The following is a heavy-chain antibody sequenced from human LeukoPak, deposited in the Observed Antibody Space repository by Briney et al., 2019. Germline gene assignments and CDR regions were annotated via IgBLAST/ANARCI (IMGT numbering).Heavy chain of an antibody. D-gene: IGHD3-9*01. CDR2: INPSGGRT. CDR1: GYTFTIYY. Sequence: ASVKVSFTASGYTFTIYYMHWVRQAPGQGREWMGIINPSGGRTSYEQKFQGRVTMTSDTSTSTVYMELSSLRSEDTAVYYCARGQGQPVLRYFDWLLATDAYGMDVWGQGTTVTVSS. CDR3: ARGQGQPVLRYFDWLLATDAYGMDV. V-gene: IGHV1-46*01. J-gene: IGHJ6*02.